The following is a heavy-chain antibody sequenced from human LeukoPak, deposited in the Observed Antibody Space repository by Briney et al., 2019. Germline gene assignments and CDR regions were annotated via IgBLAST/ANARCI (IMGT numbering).Heavy chain of an antibody. J-gene: IGHJ6*02. CDR3: TTEKTYDNWSGYFCTYYYYGMDV. CDR2: ISAYNGNT. V-gene: IGHV1-18*01. CDR1: AYTFTFSS. Sequence: ASVKVSFNCSAYTFTFSSYSWDRQAPGQGLEWMGWISAYNGNTNYAQKLQGRVTMTTDTSTSTAYMELSSLRSDDTDVYNLTTEKTYDNWSGYFCTYYYYGMDVWGQGTTVTVSS. D-gene: IGHD3/OR15-3a*01.